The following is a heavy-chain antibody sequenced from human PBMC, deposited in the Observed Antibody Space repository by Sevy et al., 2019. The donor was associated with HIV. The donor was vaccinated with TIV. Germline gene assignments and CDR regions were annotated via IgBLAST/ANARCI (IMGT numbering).Heavy chain of an antibody. CDR3: ARDIAAAGTFGWFDP. D-gene: IGHD6-13*01. CDR2: IYYSGST. V-gene: IGHV4-59*01. J-gene: IGHJ5*02. Sequence: SETLSLTCTVSGGSISSYYWSWIRQPPGKGLEWIGYIYYSGSTNYNPSLKSRVTISVDTSKNQFSLKLSSVTAADTAVYYCARDIAAAGTFGWFDPWGQGTLVTVSS. CDR1: GGSISSYY.